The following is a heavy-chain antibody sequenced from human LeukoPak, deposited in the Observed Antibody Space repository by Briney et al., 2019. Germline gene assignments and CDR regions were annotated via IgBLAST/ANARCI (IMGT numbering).Heavy chain of an antibody. CDR2: MNPNSGDT. D-gene: IGHD3-22*01. CDR3: ARGLGSYDSSELTWPMISF. CDR1: GYTFTNYE. V-gene: IGHV1-8*01. Sequence: GASVKVSCKASGYTFTNYEINWVRQATGQGPEWMGWMNPNSGDTAYAQKFQGRITMTRSTPISTAYMELSSLRSEDTAVYYCARGLGSYDSSELTWPMISFWGQGTVVTVSS. J-gene: IGHJ4*02.